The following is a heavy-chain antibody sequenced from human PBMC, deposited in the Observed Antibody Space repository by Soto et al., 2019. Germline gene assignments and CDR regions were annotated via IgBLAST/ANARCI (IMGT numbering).Heavy chain of an antibody. CDR2: IYWNDDK. J-gene: IGHJ4*02. CDR1: GFSLSTSGVG. D-gene: IGHD4-17*01. Sequence: GPTLVNPTQTLTLTCTFSGFSLSTSGVGVGWIRQPPGKALEWLALIYWNDDKRYSPSLKSRLPVTKDTSTNQVVLTMTNMDPVDSATYYCANLRGVYGDLYYFDYWGQGALVTVPS. CDR3: ANLRGVYGDLYYFDY. V-gene: IGHV2-5*01.